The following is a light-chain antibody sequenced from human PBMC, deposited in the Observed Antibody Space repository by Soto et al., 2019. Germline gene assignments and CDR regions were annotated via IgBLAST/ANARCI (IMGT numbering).Light chain of an antibody. CDR3: QQYNNWYT. V-gene: IGKV1-5*03. CDR2: KAS. J-gene: IGKJ2*01. CDR1: QSINSW. Sequence: DIQMTQSPSTLSASVGDRVTITCRASQSINSWLAWYQQKPGKAPKPLIYKASTLESGVPSRFSGSGSGKEFTLTISSLQPDDFETSKCQQYNNWYTFGQGTKLEIK.